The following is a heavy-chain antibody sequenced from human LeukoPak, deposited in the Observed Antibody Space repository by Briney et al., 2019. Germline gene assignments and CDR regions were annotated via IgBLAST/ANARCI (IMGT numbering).Heavy chain of an antibody. CDR3: AKAYYGTSGRMGGFDY. CDR2: ISSSSSYT. V-gene: IGHV3-11*03. D-gene: IGHD3-22*01. J-gene: IGHJ4*02. Sequence: GGSLRLSCAASGFTFSDYQMSWIRQAPGKGLEWVSYISSSSSYTNYADSVKGRFTISRDNAKNSLYLQMNSLRAEDTAVYYCAKAYYGTSGRMGGFDYWGQGTLVTVSS. CDR1: GFTFSDYQ.